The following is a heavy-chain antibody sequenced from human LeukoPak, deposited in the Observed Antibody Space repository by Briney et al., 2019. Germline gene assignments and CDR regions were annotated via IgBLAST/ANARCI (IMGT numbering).Heavy chain of an antibody. J-gene: IGHJ4*02. CDR2: MFHTGRT. Sequence: PSETLSLTCAVSGGSISSGGYSWSWIRQPPGKGLEWIGYMFHTGRTYYNPSLESRVTISVDRSKNHFSLNLTSVTAADTAVYYCARERDYGYTDYWGQGTLVTVSS. V-gene: IGHV4-30-2*01. CDR3: ARERDYGYTDY. CDR1: GGSISSGGYS. D-gene: IGHD4-17*01.